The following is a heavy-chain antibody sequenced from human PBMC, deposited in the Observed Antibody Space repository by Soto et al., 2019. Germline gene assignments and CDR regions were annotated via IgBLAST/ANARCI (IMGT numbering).Heavy chain of an antibody. CDR3: ARVPLDKGDSSGHGY. J-gene: IGHJ4*02. CDR2: IIPIFGTA. Sequence: QVQLVQSGAEVKKPGSSVKVSCKASGGTFSSYAISWVRQAPGQGLEWMGGIIPIFGTANYAQKFQGRVTITADESTSTAYMELSSLRSEDTDVYYCARVPLDKGDSSGHGYWGQGTLVTVSS. D-gene: IGHD3-22*01. CDR1: GGTFSSYA. V-gene: IGHV1-69*12.